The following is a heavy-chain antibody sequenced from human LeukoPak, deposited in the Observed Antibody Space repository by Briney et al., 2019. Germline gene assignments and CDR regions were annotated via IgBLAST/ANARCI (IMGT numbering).Heavy chain of an antibody. CDR2: LNPNSGRS. CDR3: AIEHYYGSGSYWHDAFDI. Sequence: ASVKVSCKASGYTFNDYDINWVRHAPGQGLEWMGWLNPNSGRSDYAQKFQGRVTITADESTSTAYMELSSLRSEDTAVYYCAIEHYYGSGSYWHDAFDIWGQGTMVTVSS. J-gene: IGHJ3*02. CDR1: GYTFNDYD. D-gene: IGHD3-10*01. V-gene: IGHV1-8*03.